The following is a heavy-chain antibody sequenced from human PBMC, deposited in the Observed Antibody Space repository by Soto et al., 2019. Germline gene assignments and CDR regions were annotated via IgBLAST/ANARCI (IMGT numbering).Heavy chain of an antibody. V-gene: IGHV5-51*01. Sequence: GESLKISCQGSGYRFASHWIAWVRQMPGKCLEWLGIIYPSDSDIRYSPPFQGPVTMSVDRSISTAYLQWDSLKASDTATYYCARHSGCRFCAGICSYYGMDVWGQGTTVTVSS. J-gene: IGHJ6*02. CDR1: GYRFASHW. CDR3: ARHSGCRFCAGICSYYGMDV. D-gene: IGHD3-10*01. CDR2: IYPSDSDI.